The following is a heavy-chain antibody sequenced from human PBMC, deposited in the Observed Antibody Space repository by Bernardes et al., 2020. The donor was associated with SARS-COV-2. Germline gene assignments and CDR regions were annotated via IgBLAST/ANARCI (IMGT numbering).Heavy chain of an antibody. CDR2: IYPDDSET. D-gene: IGHD6-6*01. V-gene: IGHV5-51*01. Sequence: GASLKISSHDSAYSFTRHWIAWVRPIPGKGLEWLGMIYPDDSETRFSPSFQGRVTISADKSINTAYLQWTSLKASDTAMYYCATHSDSSERGAFDLWGQGTLVTVSS. CDR1: AYSFTRHW. CDR3: ATHSDSSERGAFDL. J-gene: IGHJ3*01.